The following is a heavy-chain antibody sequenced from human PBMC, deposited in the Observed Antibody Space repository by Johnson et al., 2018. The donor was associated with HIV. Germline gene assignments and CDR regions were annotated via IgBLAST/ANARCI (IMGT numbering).Heavy chain of an antibody. CDR3: ARDVIKVIAARDDAFDI. D-gene: IGHD6-6*01. J-gene: IGHJ3*02. CDR1: GFTFSSYA. Sequence: QVQLVESGGGVVQPGRSLRLSCAASGFTFSSYAMHLVRQAPGKGLAWVAVISYDGSNKYYADSVKGRFTISRDTAKNSLYLQMNSLGAEDTAVYYCARDVIKVIAARDDAFDIWGQGTMVTVSS. V-gene: IGHV3-30*04. CDR2: ISYDGSNK.